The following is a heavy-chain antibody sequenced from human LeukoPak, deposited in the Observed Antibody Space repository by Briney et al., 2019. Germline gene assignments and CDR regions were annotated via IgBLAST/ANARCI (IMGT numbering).Heavy chain of an antibody. Sequence: PSETLSLTCTVSGGSISSYYWSWIRQPPGKGLEWIGYIYYSGSTNYNPSLKSRVIISVDTSKNQFSLKLTSVTAAGTAVYYCARLAPSSSAMDVWGQGTTVTVSS. CDR1: GGSISSYY. D-gene: IGHD6-6*01. V-gene: IGHV4-59*08. J-gene: IGHJ6*02. CDR2: IYYSGST. CDR3: ARLAPSSSAMDV.